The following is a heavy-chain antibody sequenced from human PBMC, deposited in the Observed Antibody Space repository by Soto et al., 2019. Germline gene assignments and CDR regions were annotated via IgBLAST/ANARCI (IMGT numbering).Heavy chain of an antibody. Sequence: QVQLVESGGGVVQPGRSLRLSCAASGFTFSRFAMHWVRQAPGKGPEWVALIWYDGSIQYYADSVKGRFTISRDNSQSTVYLQMNSLRADDTALYYCAREVDCPDYPWGIDYWGQGTLVTVSS. J-gene: IGHJ4*02. CDR1: GFTFSRFA. D-gene: IGHD2-21*02. V-gene: IGHV3-33*01. CDR3: AREVDCPDYPWGIDY. CDR2: IWYDGSIQ.